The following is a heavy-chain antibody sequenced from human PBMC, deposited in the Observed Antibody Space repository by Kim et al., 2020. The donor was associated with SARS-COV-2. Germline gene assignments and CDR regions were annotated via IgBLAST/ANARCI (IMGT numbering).Heavy chain of an antibody. CDR2: IYYNGDT. V-gene: IGHV4-59*01. CDR1: GGSISNFY. CDR3: ARGSLYFDD. J-gene: IGHJ4*02. Sequence: SDTLSLTCAVSGGSISNFYWNWLRQPPGKTLEWIGYIYYNGDTVYNPSLKSRVTISLDTPKMQFSLKVNSLTPADTAVYFCARGSLYFDDWGQGALVTVS.